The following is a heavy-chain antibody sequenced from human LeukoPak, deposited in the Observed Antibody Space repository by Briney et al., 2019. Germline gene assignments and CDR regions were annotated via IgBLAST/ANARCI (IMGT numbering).Heavy chain of an antibody. Sequence: GGSLRLSCAASGFTFTGHTMTWLRQTPGKGLEWVSIIGGRDDRTYYTDSVKGRFTISRDNSKNILYLQMNSLRAEDTAVYYCVKDPNPLYDFWGCYKWGQGTLVTVSS. D-gene: IGHD3-3*01. CDR3: VKDPNPLYDFWGCYK. V-gene: IGHV3-23*01. J-gene: IGHJ4*02. CDR1: GFTFTGHT. CDR2: IGGRDDRT.